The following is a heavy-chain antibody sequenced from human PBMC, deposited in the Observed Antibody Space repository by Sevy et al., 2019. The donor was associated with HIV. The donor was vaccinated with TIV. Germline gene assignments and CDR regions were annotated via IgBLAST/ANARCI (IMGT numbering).Heavy chain of an antibody. Sequence: GSLRLSFAASGFTFRSYSMNWVRQAPGRGLEWVSSITSSSSFIFYADSVKGRFTISRDNAKNSLFLQMNSLRAEDTAVDYCARPTSGLSEYEPLDNARFYGMDVWGQGTTVTVSS. CDR2: ITSSSSFI. D-gene: IGHD1-20*01. CDR3: ARPTSGLSEYEPLDNARFYGMDV. CDR1: GFTFRSYS. J-gene: IGHJ6*02. V-gene: IGHV3-21*01.